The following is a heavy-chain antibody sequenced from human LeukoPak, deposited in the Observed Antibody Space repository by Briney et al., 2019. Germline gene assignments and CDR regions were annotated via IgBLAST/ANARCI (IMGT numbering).Heavy chain of an antibody. CDR1: GGSISSSTYY. Sequence: SETLSLTCTVSGGSISSSTYYWAWIRQPPGKGLEWVGNIFYSGSTYYNPSLKSRVTISVDTSKNQFSLKLSSVTAADTAVYYCARGGRVNSNPLWGQGTMVTVSS. D-gene: IGHD6-13*01. CDR3: ARGGRVNSNPL. CDR2: IFYSGST. J-gene: IGHJ3*01. V-gene: IGHV4-39*07.